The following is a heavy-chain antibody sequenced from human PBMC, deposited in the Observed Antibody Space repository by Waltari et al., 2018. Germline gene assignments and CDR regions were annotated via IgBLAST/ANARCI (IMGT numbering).Heavy chain of an antibody. Sequence: EVQLVESGGGLVPPGGSLRLSCAASGFTFSSSWLSWVRQAPGKGLEWVANIKQDGSEKYYVDSVKGRFTISRDNAKNSLYLQMNSLRAEDTAVYYCARVPYGMDVWGQGTTVTVSS. CDR3: ARVPYGMDV. CDR1: GFTFSSSW. CDR2: IKQDGSEK. J-gene: IGHJ6*02. V-gene: IGHV3-7*04.